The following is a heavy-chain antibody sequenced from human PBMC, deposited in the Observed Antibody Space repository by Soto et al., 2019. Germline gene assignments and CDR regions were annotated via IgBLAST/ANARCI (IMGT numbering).Heavy chain of an antibody. Sequence: SETLSLTCAVSGGSISGYYWTWIRQPAGKGLEWIGRIYTTGSTDYNPSLKSRATMSVDTSKNQFSLKLRSLTAADTAVYYCASGRRGASADFDYWGPGALVTVSS. CDR2: IYTTGST. V-gene: IGHV4-4*07. J-gene: IGHJ4*02. CDR1: GGSISGYY. D-gene: IGHD1-26*01. CDR3: ASGRRGASADFDY.